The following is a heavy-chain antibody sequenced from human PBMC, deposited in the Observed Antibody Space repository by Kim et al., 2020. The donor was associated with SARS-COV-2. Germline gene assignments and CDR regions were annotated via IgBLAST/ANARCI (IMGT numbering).Heavy chain of an antibody. V-gene: IGHV3-21*01. Sequence: GGSLRLSCAASGFTFSSYSMNWVRQAPGKGLEWVSSISSSSSYIYYADSVKGRFTISRDNAKNSLYLQMNSLRAEDTAVYYCARDGGVAAAGSRPYNNWFDPWGQGTLVTGSS. D-gene: IGHD6-13*01. CDR2: ISSSSSYI. CDR1: GFTFSSYS. CDR3: ARDGGVAAAGSRPYNNWFDP. J-gene: IGHJ5*02.